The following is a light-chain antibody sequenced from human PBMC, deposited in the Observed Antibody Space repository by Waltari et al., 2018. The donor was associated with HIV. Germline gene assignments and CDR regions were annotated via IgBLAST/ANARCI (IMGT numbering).Light chain of an antibody. CDR1: QSVGSY. CDR2: GAS. CDR3: HQYNKWPRGT. J-gene: IGKJ4*01. V-gene: IGKV3-15*01. Sequence: QSPATLSVSPGGRATLSCRASQSVGSYLAWYQQKPGQAPRLLIYGASTRATGIPTRFSGSGSGTEFTLTISSLQSEDFAVYYCHQYNKWPRGTFGGGTKVEV.